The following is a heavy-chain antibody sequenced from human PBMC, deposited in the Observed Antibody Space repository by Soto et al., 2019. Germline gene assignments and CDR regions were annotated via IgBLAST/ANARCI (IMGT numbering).Heavy chain of an antibody. CDR2: IIPIFGTA. CDR3: ASGAYYDILTGYSPFDY. V-gene: IGHV1-69*06. J-gene: IGHJ4*02. CDR1: GGTFSSYA. D-gene: IGHD3-9*01. Sequence: QVQLVQSGAEVKKPGSSVKVSCKASGGTFSSYAISWVRQAPGQGLEWMGGIIPIFGTANYAQKFQGRVTITADKSTSTAYMELSNLRSEDTAVYYCASGAYYDILTGYSPFDYWGQGTLVTVSS.